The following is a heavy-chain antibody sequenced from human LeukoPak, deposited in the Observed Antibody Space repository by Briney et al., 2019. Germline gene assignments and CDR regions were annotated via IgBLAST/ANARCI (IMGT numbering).Heavy chain of an antibody. Sequence: GGSLRLSCAASGFTFNNYAMTWVRQAPGKGLEWVSAITGSGAYTNYADSVKGRFTISRDNSKNTIYVQMNSLRAEDTAIYYCAKRSSTSSGYFDFWGRGTLVTVSS. CDR1: GFTFNNYA. CDR3: AKRSSTSSGYFDF. CDR2: ITGSGAYT. J-gene: IGHJ4*02. V-gene: IGHV3-23*01. D-gene: IGHD3-22*01.